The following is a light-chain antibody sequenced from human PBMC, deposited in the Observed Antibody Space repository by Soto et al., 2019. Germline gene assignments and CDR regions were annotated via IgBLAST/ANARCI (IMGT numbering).Light chain of an antibody. CDR2: SNN. V-gene: IGLV1-44*01. Sequence: QAVVTQPPSASGTPGQRVTISCSGSSSNIGSNPVNWYQQLPVTAPKLLIYSNNQRPSGVPDRFSGSKSGTSASLAISGLQSEDEADYYCAAWDDSLNGGVVFGGGTKVTV. CDR3: AAWDDSLNGGVV. J-gene: IGLJ2*01. CDR1: SSNIGSNP.